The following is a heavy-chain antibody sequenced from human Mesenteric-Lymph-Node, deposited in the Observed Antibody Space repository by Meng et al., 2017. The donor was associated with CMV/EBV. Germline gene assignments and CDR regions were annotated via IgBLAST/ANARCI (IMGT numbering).Heavy chain of an antibody. D-gene: IGHD1-7*01. Sequence: ASVKVSCKASGYIFTGYYMHWVRQAPGQGLEWMGWINPNSGGTNHAQQFQGRVTMTTDTSMSTAYMELSRLRSDDTAVYYCARGEAGLKLELRYYYYAMDVWGQGTTVTVSS. CDR2: INPNSGGT. CDR3: ARGEAGLKLELRYYYYAMDV. V-gene: IGHV1-2*02. CDR1: GYIFTGYY. J-gene: IGHJ6*02.